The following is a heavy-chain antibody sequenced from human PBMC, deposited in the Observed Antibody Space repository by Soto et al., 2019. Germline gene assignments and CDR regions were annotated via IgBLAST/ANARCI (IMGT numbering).Heavy chain of an antibody. Sequence: QVQLVESGGGVVQPGRSLRLSCAASGFTFSSYAMHWVRQAPGKGLEWVAVISYDGSNKYYADSVKGRFTISRDNSKNTLYLQMNSLRAEDTAVYYCARSYDSSGYYGNWFDPWGQGTLVTVSS. J-gene: IGHJ5*02. CDR1: GFTFSSYA. D-gene: IGHD3-22*01. V-gene: IGHV3-30-3*01. CDR3: ARSYDSSGYYGNWFDP. CDR2: ISYDGSNK.